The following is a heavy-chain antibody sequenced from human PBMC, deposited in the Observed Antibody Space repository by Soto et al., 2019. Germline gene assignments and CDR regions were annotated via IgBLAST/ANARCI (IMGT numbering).Heavy chain of an antibody. Sequence: VQLVESGGGLVKPGGSLRLSCAASGFTFSDYSMSWIRQAPGKGLEWVSYITSSSSNFTNYADSVKGRFTISRDNAKNSVYLQMDSLRVEDTAVYYCVRDRGYSGFFYWGQGALVTVSA. V-gene: IGHV3-11*06. CDR2: ITSSSSNFT. CDR1: GFTFSDYS. J-gene: IGHJ4*02. D-gene: IGHD5-12*01. CDR3: VRDRGYSGFFY.